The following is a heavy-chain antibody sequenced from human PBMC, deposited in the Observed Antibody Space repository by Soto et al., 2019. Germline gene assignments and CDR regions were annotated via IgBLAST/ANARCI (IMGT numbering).Heavy chain of an antibody. CDR3: AYVQLERPTHGWFDP. J-gene: IGHJ5*02. V-gene: IGHV1-18*01. CDR2: ISAYNGNT. D-gene: IGHD1-1*01. Sequence: ASVKVSCKASGYTFTSYGISWVRQAPGQGLEWMGWISAYNGNTNYAQKLQGRVTMTTDTSTSTAYMELRSLRSDDTAVYYCAYVQLERPTHGWFDPWGQGTLVTVPQ. CDR1: GYTFTSYG.